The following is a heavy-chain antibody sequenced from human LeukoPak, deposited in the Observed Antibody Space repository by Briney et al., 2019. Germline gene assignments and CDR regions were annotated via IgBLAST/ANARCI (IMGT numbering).Heavy chain of an antibody. CDR2: LGTNGDA. Sequence: GGSLRLSCVASGFSFSDYDMYWVRQAAGRGLEWISALGTNGDAYYLGSVRGRFTISRENVKNSLYLQMNSLGVEDTAVYYCAREWRGIASHYHGMDVWGQGTTVTVSS. V-gene: IGHV3-13*01. CDR3: AREWRGIASHYHGMDV. CDR1: GFSFSDYD. D-gene: IGHD6-6*01. J-gene: IGHJ6*02.